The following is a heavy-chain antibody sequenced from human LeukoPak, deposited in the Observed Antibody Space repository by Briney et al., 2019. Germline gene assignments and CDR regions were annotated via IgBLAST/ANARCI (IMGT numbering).Heavy chain of an antibody. D-gene: IGHD2-2*01. CDR1: GFTFSSYS. CDR2: ISSSSSYI. CDR3: ARDTYCSSTSCYDDYYYGMDV. Sequence: PGGSLRLSCAASGFTFSSYSMNWVRQAPGKGLEWVSSISSSSSYIYYADSVKGRFTISRDNAKSSLYLQMNSLRAEDTAVYYCARDTYCSSTSCYDDYYYGMDVWGQGTTVTVSS. J-gene: IGHJ6*02. V-gene: IGHV3-21*01.